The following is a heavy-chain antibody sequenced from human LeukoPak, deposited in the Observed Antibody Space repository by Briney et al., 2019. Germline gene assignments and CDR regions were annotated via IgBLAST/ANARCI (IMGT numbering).Heavy chain of an antibody. Sequence: PGESLKISCQSSGYCFTDYWIVWVRQVPGKGLEWMGIISPLHSDTRYSPSFQGQVTISADKSISTAYLQWSSLKASDTAMYHCARPDNDYGDYWYFDYWGQGTLVTVSS. CDR2: ISPLHSDT. CDR1: GYCFTDYW. V-gene: IGHV5-51*01. CDR3: ARPDNDYGDYWYFDY. J-gene: IGHJ4*02. D-gene: IGHD4-17*01.